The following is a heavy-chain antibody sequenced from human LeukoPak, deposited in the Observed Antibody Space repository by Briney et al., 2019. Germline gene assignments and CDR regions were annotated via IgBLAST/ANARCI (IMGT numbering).Heavy chain of an antibody. CDR2: INPNSGGT. J-gene: IGHJ6*03. D-gene: IGHD3-10*01. CDR1: GYTFTGYY. Sequence: ASVKVSCKASGYTFTGYYMHWVRQAPGQGLEWVGWINPNSGGTKYAQKFQGRVTMTRDTSISTAYMELSRLRSDDTAVYYCASFSFGVYYMDVWGKGTTVTISS. CDR3: ASFSFGVYYMDV. V-gene: IGHV1-2*02.